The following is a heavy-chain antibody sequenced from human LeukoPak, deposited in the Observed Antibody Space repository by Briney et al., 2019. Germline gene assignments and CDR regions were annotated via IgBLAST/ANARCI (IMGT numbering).Heavy chain of an antibody. D-gene: IGHD3-10*01. CDR2: ISSSSSYI. V-gene: IGHV3-21*01. CDR3: ATGERMVRGDGVDY. Sequence: GGSLRLSCAASGFTFSSYSMNWVRQAPGKGLEWVSSISSSSSYIYYADSVKGRFTISRDNSKNTLYLQMNSLRAEDTAVYFCATGERMVRGDGVDYWGQGTLVTVSS. J-gene: IGHJ4*02. CDR1: GFTFSSYS.